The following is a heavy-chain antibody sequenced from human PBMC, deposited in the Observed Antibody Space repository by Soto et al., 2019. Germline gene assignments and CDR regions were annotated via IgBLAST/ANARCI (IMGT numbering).Heavy chain of an antibody. J-gene: IGHJ3*01. CDR2: IYYSGST. CDR3: ARHLRYFSGGSSYPGGAFDF. CDR1: GGSISSYY. Sequence: SETLSLTCTVSGGSISSYYCSWIRQLPXKGLEGTGYIYYSGSTNYNPSRKSRVTISVDTSKNQFSLKLSSVTAADTAVYYCARHLRYFSGGSSYPGGAFDFRGQGTMVTVS. V-gene: IGHV4-59*08. D-gene: IGHD2-15*01.